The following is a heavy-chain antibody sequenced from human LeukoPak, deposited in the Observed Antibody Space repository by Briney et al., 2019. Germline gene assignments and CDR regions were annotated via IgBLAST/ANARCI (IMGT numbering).Heavy chain of an antibody. CDR2: IYDSGST. V-gene: IGHV4-30-2*01. D-gene: IGHD2-2*01. CDR1: GGSVSGGGFY. J-gene: IGHJ3*02. CDR3: ARDRCSSTSCSPAFDI. Sequence: SETLSLTCTVSGGSVSGGGFYWSWIRQPPGKGLDWIGYIYDSGSTYYNPSLKSRVTISVDRSKNQFSLKLSSVTAADTAVYYCARDRCSSTSCSPAFDIWGQGTMVTVSS.